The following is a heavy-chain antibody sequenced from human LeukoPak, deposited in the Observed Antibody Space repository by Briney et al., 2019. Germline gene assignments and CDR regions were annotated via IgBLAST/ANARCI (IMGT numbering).Heavy chain of an antibody. CDR2: ISYDGSNK. D-gene: IGHD5-12*01. CDR1: GFTFSSSG. V-gene: IGHV3-30*18. Sequence: GGSLRLSCAASGFTFSSSGMHWVRQAPGKGLEWVAVISYDGSNKYYADSVKGRFTISRDNSKNTLYLQMNSLRAEDTAVYYCAKGDIVATIIAYGMDVWGQGTTVTVSS. J-gene: IGHJ6*02. CDR3: AKGDIVATIIAYGMDV.